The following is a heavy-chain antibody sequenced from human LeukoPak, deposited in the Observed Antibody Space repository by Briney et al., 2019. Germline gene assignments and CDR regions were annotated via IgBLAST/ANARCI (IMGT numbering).Heavy chain of an antibody. CDR1: GGSISTTNW. CDR2: IYHTGST. Sequence: SETLSLTCAVSGGSISTTNWWNWVRQPPGKGLEWIGEIYHTGSTNYNSSLKSRVTISVDKSKNQFSLKLSSVTAADTAVYYCARVRTSTNLNWFDPWGQGTLVTVSS. V-gene: IGHV4-4*02. CDR3: ARVRTSTNLNWFDP. J-gene: IGHJ5*02. D-gene: IGHD2-2*01.